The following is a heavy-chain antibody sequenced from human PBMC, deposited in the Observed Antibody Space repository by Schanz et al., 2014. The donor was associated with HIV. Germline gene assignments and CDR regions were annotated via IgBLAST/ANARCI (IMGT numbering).Heavy chain of an antibody. CDR3: ASPLLYDSLDV. V-gene: IGHV3-33*01. CDR1: GFIFRSYA. Sequence: QVELVESGGGVVQPGGSLRLSCATSGFIFRSYAVHWVRQAPGKGLEWVAVIWYDGSNKYYADSVKGRFTISRVNSKNTLYLQMPSLRAEDTAVYYCASPLLYDSLDVWGQGTTVTVSS. D-gene: IGHD3-22*01. CDR2: IWYDGSNK. J-gene: IGHJ6*02.